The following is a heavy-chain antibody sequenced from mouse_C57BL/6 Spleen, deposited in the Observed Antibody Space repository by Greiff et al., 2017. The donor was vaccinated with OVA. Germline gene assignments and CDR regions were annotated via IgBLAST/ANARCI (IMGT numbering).Heavy chain of an antibody. D-gene: IGHD1-1*01. CDR3: ARSGYYGSSYYFDD. V-gene: IGHV1-69*01. Sequence: QVQLQQSGAELVMPGASVKLSCKASGYTFTSYWMHWVKQRPGQGLEWIGEIDPSDSYTNYNQKFQGKSTLTVDKSSRTAYVQLSSLTSEDSAVYYCARSGYYGSSYYFDDWGQGTTLTVSS. CDR1: GYTFTSYW. J-gene: IGHJ2*01. CDR2: IDPSDSYT.